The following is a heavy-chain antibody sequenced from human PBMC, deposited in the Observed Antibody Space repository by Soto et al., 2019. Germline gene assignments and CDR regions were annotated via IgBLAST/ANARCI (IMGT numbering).Heavy chain of an antibody. Sequence: PGGSLTLSCSASGFAFRSYNMNWVRQAPGKGLEWVASISSGSSNIDYADSVKGRFNISRDNAKTSLFLQMDSLRAEDSAVYYCASATVVAATFDFWGQGTLVTVSS. CDR2: ISSGSSNI. J-gene: IGHJ4*02. V-gene: IGHV3-21*01. CDR1: GFAFRSYN. D-gene: IGHD2-15*01. CDR3: ASATVVAATFDF.